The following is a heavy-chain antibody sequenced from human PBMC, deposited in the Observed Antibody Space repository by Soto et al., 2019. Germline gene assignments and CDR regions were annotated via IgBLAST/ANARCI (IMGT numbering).Heavy chain of an antibody. CDR1: GGSISSYY. J-gene: IGHJ5*02. CDR3: ARETYSDYVGYFDP. Sequence: SDTLSLPCTVSGGSISSYYWSRIRQPPGKGLEWIGYTYYIGTTSYNPSLKSRVIISVDRSKNQFSLKVRSVTAADTAVYYCARETYSDYVGYFDPWGQGIQVTVSS. V-gene: IGHV4-59*12. D-gene: IGHD3-10*01. CDR2: TYYIGTT.